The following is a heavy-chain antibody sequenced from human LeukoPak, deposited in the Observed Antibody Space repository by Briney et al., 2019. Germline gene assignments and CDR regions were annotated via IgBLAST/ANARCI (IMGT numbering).Heavy chain of an antibody. CDR1: GFTFSSYW. J-gene: IGHJ4*02. D-gene: IGHD1-26*01. Sequence: GGSLRLSCAASGFTFSSYWMHWVRHAPGKGLVWVSRLNRDGSSATYADSVKGRFTISRDNAGDTLYLQLNSLTTEDTAVYYCARGDSSANYYVGDYWGQGTLVTVSS. CDR3: ARGDSSANYYVGDY. CDR2: LNRDGSSA. V-gene: IGHV3-74*01.